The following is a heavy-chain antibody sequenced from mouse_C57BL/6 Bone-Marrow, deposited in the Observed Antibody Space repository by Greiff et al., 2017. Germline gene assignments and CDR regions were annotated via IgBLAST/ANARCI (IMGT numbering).Heavy chain of an antibody. CDR1: GFSLSTFGMG. CDR2: IWWDVDK. CDR3: ARIEAYYGSHDY. V-gene: IGHV8-8*01. D-gene: IGHD1-1*01. J-gene: IGHJ2*01. Sequence: QVTLKVSGPGILQPSQTLSLTCSFSGFSLSTFGMGVGWIRQPSGKGLEWLAHIWWDVDKYYNPALKRRPTLSKDTSKNQVFLRIANVDTADTATYYCARIEAYYGSHDYWGQGTALTVSS.